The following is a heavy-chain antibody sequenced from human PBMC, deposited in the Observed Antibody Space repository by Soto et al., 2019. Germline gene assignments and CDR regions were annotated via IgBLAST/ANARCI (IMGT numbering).Heavy chain of an antibody. J-gene: IGHJ6*03. CDR2: ISGSGGST. CDR1: GFTFVSYA. CDR3: AKTGVAALYYYYYYMDV. V-gene: IGHV3-23*01. D-gene: IGHD6-13*01. Sequence: GGSLRLSCGASGFTFVSYAMSCILQAPGKGLEWVSAISGSGGSTYYADSVKGRFTISRDNSKNTLYLQMNSLRAEDTAVYYCAKTGVAALYYYYYYMDVWGKGTTVTVSS.